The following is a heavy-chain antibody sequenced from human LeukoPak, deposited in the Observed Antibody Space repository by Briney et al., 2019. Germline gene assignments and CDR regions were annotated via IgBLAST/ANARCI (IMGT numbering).Heavy chain of an antibody. J-gene: IGHJ5*02. Sequence: SETLSLTCTVSGDSISDSDYYWGWIRQPPGKGLEWIGSIYYTGSTNYNPSLKSRVTISVDTSKNQFSLKLSSVTAADTAVYYCARELKGELRYNWFDPWGQGTLVTVSS. CDR3: ARELKGELRYNWFDP. V-gene: IGHV4-39*07. CDR2: IYYTGST. CDR1: GDSISDSDYY. D-gene: IGHD1-26*01.